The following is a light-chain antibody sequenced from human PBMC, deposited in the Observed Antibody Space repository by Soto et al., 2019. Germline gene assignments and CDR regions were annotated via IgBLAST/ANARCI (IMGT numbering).Light chain of an antibody. CDR3: QQYDNLPLT. CDR1: RDISDS. CDR2: AAS. J-gene: IGKJ4*01. Sequence: IQLTQSPSSLSASIGDRVTITCRASRDISDSLAWYQQEPGKAPKLLIFAASSLHIGVPSRFSGSGSGTIFTLTISSLQPEDFATYYCQQYDNLPLTFGGGTKVEIK. V-gene: IGKV1-9*01.